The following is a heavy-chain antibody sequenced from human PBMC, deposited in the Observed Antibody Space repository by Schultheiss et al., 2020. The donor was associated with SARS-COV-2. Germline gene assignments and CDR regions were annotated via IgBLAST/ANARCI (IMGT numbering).Heavy chain of an antibody. D-gene: IGHD3-10*01. Sequence: SETLSLTCAVSGDSISNTNWWTWVRQPPGKGLEWIGEIDHRGTTTYNPSLMNRVTMSIDKSNNHFSLNLKSVTAADTAIYYCARAPMVQGVIGFDYWGQGTLVTVSS. CDR2: IDHRGTT. V-gene: IGHV4-4*02. CDR1: GDSISNTNW. CDR3: ARAPMVQGVIGFDY. J-gene: IGHJ4*02.